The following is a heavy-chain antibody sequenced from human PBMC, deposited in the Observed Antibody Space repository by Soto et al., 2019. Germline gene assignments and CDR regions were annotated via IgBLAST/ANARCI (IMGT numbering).Heavy chain of an antibody. V-gene: IGHV1-18*01. CDR2: ISAYNGNT. J-gene: IGHJ6*02. D-gene: IGHD1-1*01. CDR1: GYTFTSCG. CDR3: ARASDNVYYYGMDV. Sequence: ASVKVSCKSYGYTFTSCGSSWLRQATGQGLEWMGWISAYNGNTNYAQKLQGRVTMTTDTYTSTAYMELRRLRSDDTAVYYCARASDNVYYYGMDVWGQGTTVTVSS.